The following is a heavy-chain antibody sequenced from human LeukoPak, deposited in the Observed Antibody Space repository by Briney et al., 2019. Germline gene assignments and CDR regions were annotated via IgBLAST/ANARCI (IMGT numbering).Heavy chain of an antibody. Sequence: GGSLRLSCAASGLSFHNTWMHWIRQAPGKGLVWVSRIISDGITTTYADSVKGRFTISRDNAKNTVHLQMDSLRAEDTAVYYCAADGEYAFQVWGQGTMVTVSS. CDR3: AADGEYAFQV. CDR1: GLSFHNTW. J-gene: IGHJ3*01. V-gene: IGHV3-74*01. CDR2: IISDGITT. D-gene: IGHD2/OR15-2a*01.